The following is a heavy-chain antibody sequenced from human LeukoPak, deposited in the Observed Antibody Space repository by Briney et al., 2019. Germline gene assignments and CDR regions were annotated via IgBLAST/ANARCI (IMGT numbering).Heavy chain of an antibody. CDR2: IYYSGST. Sequence: SETLSLTCTVSGGSISSGSYYWGWIRQPPGKGLEWIGSIYYSGSTYYNPSLKSRVTISVDTSKNQFSLKLSSVTAADTAVYYCARLSSAPYYYGSGRENWFDPWGQGTLVTVSS. J-gene: IGHJ5*02. V-gene: IGHV4-39*01. CDR1: GGSISSGSYY. D-gene: IGHD3-10*01. CDR3: ARLSSAPYYYGSGRENWFDP.